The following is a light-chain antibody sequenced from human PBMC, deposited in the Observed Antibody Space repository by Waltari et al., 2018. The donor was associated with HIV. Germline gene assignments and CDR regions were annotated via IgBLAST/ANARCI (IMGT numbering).Light chain of an antibody. Sequence: QSVLTQPPSASGTPGQRVTMSCSGSSSNICRNYLYWYQQLPGKAPKLLIYRNNQRPSGVPDRFSGSKSGTSASLAISGLRSEDEAAYYCAAWDGSLSGRVFGGGTKLTVL. CDR1: SSNICRNY. V-gene: IGLV1-47*01. CDR2: RNN. J-gene: IGLJ3*02. CDR3: AAWDGSLSGRV.